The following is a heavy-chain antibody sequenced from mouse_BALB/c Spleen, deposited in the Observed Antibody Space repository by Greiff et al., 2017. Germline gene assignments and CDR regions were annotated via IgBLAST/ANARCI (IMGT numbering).Heavy chain of an antibody. CDR1: GFTFSSFG. CDR3: ARAGVVATRGYYFDY. D-gene: IGHD1-1*01. CDR2: ISSGSSTI. J-gene: IGHJ2*01. Sequence: EVQGVESGGGLVQPGGSRKLSCAASGFTFSSFGMHWVRQAPEKGLEWVAYISSGSSTIYYADTVKGRFTISRDNPKNTLFLQMTSLRSEDTAMYYCARAGVVATRGYYFDYWGQGTTLTVSS. V-gene: IGHV5-17*02.